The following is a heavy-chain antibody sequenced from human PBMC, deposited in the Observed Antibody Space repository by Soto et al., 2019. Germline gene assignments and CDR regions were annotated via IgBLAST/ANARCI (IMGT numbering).Heavy chain of an antibody. Sequence: SVKVSCKASGGTFSSYEISWVRQAPGQGLEWVGGIIPMFRTPKYAQQFQGRVTITADVSTTTVYMELSSLRSDDTAVYYCAREEAGDGYNLDYWGQGTLVTVSS. J-gene: IGHJ4*02. V-gene: IGHV1-69*13. D-gene: IGHD5-12*01. CDR1: GGTFSSYE. CDR3: AREEAGDGYNLDY. CDR2: IIPMFRTP.